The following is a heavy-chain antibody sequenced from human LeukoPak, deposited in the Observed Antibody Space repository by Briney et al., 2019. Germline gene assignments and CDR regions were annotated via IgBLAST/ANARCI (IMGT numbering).Heavy chain of an antibody. V-gene: IGHV1-2*02. CDR1: GYNFTGYY. Sequence: ASVKVSCKASGYNFTGYYLHWVRQAPGQGLEWMGWINPNSGTTDYAQKFKGRVTLTRDTSSTTAYMEMTGLTSDDMAVYYCARGGGSWDYWGQGTLVTVSS. CDR3: ARGGGSWDY. D-gene: IGHD1-26*01. CDR2: INPNSGTT. J-gene: IGHJ4*02.